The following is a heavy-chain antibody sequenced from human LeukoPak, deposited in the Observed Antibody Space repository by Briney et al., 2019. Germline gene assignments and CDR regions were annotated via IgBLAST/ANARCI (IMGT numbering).Heavy chain of an antibody. CDR2: IGGSGSST. V-gene: IGHV3-23*01. J-gene: IGHJ4*02. Sequence: GGSLRLSCAASGFTFNTYAMSWVRQAPGKGLEWVSGIGGSGSSTYYAESVKGRFTISRDNSKNTLYLQMNSLKAEDTAAYYCAKAVDDYFFDYWGQGTLVTVSS. CDR1: GFTFNTYA. D-gene: IGHD2-21*02. CDR3: AKAVDDYFFDY.